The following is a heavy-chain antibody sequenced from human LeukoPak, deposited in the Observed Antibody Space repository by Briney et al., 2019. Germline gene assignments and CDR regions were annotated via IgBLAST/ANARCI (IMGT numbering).Heavy chain of an antibody. CDR3: ASIYNFWSGYHYTGGFDY. D-gene: IGHD3-3*01. Sequence: SGGSLRLSCTVSGFSLSSYAMSWVRRAPGKGLEWVSTISTGGGGTYYADSVKGRFTISRDNSKNTLYLQMNSLRAEDTAVYYCASIYNFWSGYHYTGGFDYWGQGTLVTVSS. CDR1: GFSLSSYA. J-gene: IGHJ4*02. V-gene: IGHV3-23*01. CDR2: ISTGGGGT.